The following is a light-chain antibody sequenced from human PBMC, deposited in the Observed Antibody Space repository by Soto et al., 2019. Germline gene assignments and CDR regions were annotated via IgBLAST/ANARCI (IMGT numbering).Light chain of an antibody. CDR3: HQRSKCPLT. CDR2: DAA. V-gene: IGKV3-11*01. CDR1: QSVPDF. J-gene: IGKJ4*01. Sequence: EIVLTQSQVTLSLSPGERATLSCRASQSVPDFLAWDQQKPSQASRLLIYDAANRATGIPPRFSGSGSGTVFTLAISSLEPEDCAVYYCHQRSKCPLTFVVGIQVEIK.